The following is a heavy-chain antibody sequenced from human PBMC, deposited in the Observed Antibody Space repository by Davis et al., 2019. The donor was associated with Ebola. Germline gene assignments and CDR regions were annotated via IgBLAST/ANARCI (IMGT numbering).Heavy chain of an antibody. CDR2: INHSGST. V-gene: IGHV4-34*01. J-gene: IGHJ4*02. CDR1: GGSFSGYY. Sequence: PSETLSLTCAVYGGSFSGYYWSWIRQPPGKGLEWIGEINHSGSTNYNPSLKRRVTISVDTSKNQFSLKLSSVTAADTAVYYCARLGCSSTSCYKGRPEYCSGGSCPSWGFDYWGQGTLVTVSS. D-gene: IGHD2-15*01. CDR3: ARLGCSSTSCYKGRPEYCSGGSCPSWGFDY.